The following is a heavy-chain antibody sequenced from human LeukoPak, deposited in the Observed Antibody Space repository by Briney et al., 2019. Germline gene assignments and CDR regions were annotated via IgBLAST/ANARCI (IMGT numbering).Heavy chain of an antibody. V-gene: IGHV3-23*01. J-gene: IGHJ3*02. CDR2: ISGSGGTT. CDR1: GFTFSSYA. CDR3: AKDGYCSGGTCSGIRGDI. D-gene: IGHD2-15*01. Sequence: GGSLRLSCAASGFTFSSYAMSWVRQAPGKGLEWVSAISGSGGTTYYADSVKGRCTISRDDSKNTLYLQMNSLRAEDTAVYYCAKDGYCSGGTCSGIRGDIWGQGTMVTVSS.